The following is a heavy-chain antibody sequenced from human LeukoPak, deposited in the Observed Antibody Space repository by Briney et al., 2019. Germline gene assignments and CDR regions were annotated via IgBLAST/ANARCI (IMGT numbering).Heavy chain of an antibody. CDR2: INSDGSST. V-gene: IGHV3-74*01. CDR1: GFTFSSYW. J-gene: IGHJ6*03. Sequence: GGSLRLSCAASGFTFSSYWMHWVRQAPGKGLGWVSRINSDGSSTIYADSVKGRFTISRDNAKNTLYLQMNSLRAEDTAVYYCARGSRLTIFGVVTIPYYYYYMDVWGKGTTVTVSS. D-gene: IGHD3-3*01. CDR3: ARGSRLTIFGVVTIPYYYYYMDV.